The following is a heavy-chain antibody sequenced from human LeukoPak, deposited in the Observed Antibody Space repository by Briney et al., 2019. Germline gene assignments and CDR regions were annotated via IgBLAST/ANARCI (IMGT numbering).Heavy chain of an antibody. Sequence: SVKVSCKASGYTFTSYGISWVRQAPGQGLEWMGRIIPILGIANYAQKFQGRVTITADKSTSTAYMELSSLRSEDTAVYYCARAAGSFDYWGQGTLVTVSS. J-gene: IGHJ4*02. CDR1: GYTFTSYG. CDR3: ARAAGSFDY. D-gene: IGHD6-19*01. CDR2: IIPILGIA. V-gene: IGHV1-69*04.